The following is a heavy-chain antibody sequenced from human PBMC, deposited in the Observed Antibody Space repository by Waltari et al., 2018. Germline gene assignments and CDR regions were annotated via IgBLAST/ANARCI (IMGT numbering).Heavy chain of an antibody. CDR1: GGTFSSYA. V-gene: IGHV1-69*09. J-gene: IGHJ6*02. CDR2: TIPILGKA. Sequence: QVQLVQSGAEVKKPGSSVKVSCKASGGTFSSYAISWVRPAPGQGLEWMGRTIPILGKANYAQKFQGRVTITADKSTSTAYMELSSLRSEDTAVYYCARVSPTYYYGMDVWGQGTTVTVSS. CDR3: ARVSPTYYYGMDV.